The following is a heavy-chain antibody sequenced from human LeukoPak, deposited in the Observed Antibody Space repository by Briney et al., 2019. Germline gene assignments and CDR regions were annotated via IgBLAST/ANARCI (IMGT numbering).Heavy chain of an antibody. CDR1: GFTFSSYA. J-gene: IGHJ6*02. D-gene: IGHD5-18*01. V-gene: IGHV3-23*01. CDR2: ISGSGGST. Sequence: GGSLRLSRAASGFTFSSYAMTWVRQAPGKGLEWVSAISGSGGSTYYADSVKGRFTISRDNSKNTLYLQMNSLRAEDTAVYYCAKGILYYSGMDVWGQGTTVTVSS. CDR3: AKGILYYSGMDV.